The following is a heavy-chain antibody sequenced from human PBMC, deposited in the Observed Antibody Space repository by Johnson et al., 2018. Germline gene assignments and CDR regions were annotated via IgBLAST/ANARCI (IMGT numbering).Heavy chain of an antibody. Sequence: VQLVQSGGGLVQXGGSLRLSCAASGFTFSNYWIHWVRQAPGKGLVWVSRITSDGGSTSYEDSVKGRFPVSRDTSKDTLYLQMNSLRVEDTAVYSCAKDYYDSSGSQPFDTWGQGTMVTVSS. CDR3: AKDYYDSSGSQPFDT. J-gene: IGHJ3*02. D-gene: IGHD3-22*01. CDR2: ITSDGGST. V-gene: IGHV3-74*01. CDR1: GFTFSNYW.